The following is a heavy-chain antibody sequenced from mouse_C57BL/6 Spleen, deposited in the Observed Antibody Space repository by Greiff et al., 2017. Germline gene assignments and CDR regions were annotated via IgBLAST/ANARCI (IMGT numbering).Heavy chain of an antibody. V-gene: IGHV14-4*01. Sequence: VQLKQSGAELVRPGASVKLSCTASGFTIHADPMHWMKQKTEQSLEWIGWFNPENGDTAYASKFQGKATITADTSSNTVYLQLRSLTSEITAVYYCTRRGYSYAMDYWGQGTSVTVSS. CDR3: TRRGYSYAMDY. J-gene: IGHJ4*01. CDR1: GFTIHADP. D-gene: IGHD2-3*01. CDR2: FNPENGDT.